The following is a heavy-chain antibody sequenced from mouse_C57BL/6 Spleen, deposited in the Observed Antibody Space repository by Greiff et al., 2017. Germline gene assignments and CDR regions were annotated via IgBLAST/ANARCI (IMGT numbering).Heavy chain of an antibody. Sequence: QVKLQQPGAELVKPGASVTLSCKASGYTFTSYWMQWVQQRPGQGLEWIGEIDSSDSYTYSNQKYKGKDTLTVATSSSTAYMQLSSLTSEDSAVYYCARVYYSNFYAMDYWGQGTSVTVSS. CDR1: GYTFTSYW. CDR2: IDSSDSYT. CDR3: ARVYYSNFYAMDY. V-gene: IGHV1-50*01. J-gene: IGHJ4*01. D-gene: IGHD2-5*01.